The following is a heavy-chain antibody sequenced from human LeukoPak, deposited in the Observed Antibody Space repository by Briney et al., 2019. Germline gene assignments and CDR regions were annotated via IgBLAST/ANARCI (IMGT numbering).Heavy chain of an antibody. Sequence: SETLSLTCAVYGGSFSGYYWSWIRPPPGKGLEWIGEINHSGSTNYNPSLKSRVTISVDTSKNQFSLKLSSVTAADTAVFYWARGSYGLGDLWGQGTLVSVSS. CDR3: ARGSYGLGDL. CDR2: INHSGST. D-gene: IGHD5-18*01. CDR1: GGSFSGYY. J-gene: IGHJ4*02. V-gene: IGHV4-34*01.